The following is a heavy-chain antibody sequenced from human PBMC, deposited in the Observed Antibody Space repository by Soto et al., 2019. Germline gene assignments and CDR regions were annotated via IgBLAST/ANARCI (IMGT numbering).Heavy chain of an antibody. CDR2: ISYDGSNK. J-gene: IGHJ5*02. CDR3: ARGRLESGRGSGWYGH. V-gene: IGHV3-30-3*01. CDR1: GFTFSTYA. D-gene: IGHD6-19*01. Sequence: GGSLRLSCAASGFTFSTYALHWVRQAPGKGLEWVAVISYDGSNKYYTDSVKGRFTISRDNSRDTLYLQMNSLRGEDTAVYYCARGRLESGRGSGWYGHWGQGTLVTVSS.